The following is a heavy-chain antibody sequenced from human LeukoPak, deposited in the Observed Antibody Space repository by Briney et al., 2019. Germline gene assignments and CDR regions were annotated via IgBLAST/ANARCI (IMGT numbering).Heavy chain of an antibody. V-gene: IGHV4-61*02. CDR2: IYTSGST. CDR3: ARVRGYVWGSYRLEY. J-gene: IGHJ4*02. CDR1: GGSISSSSYY. D-gene: IGHD3-16*02. Sequence: SETLSLTCTVSGGSISSSSYYWGWIRQPPGKGLEWIGRIYTSGSTNYNPSLKSRVTISVDTSKNQFSLKLSSVTAADTAVYYCARVRGYVWGSYRLEYWGQGTLVTVSS.